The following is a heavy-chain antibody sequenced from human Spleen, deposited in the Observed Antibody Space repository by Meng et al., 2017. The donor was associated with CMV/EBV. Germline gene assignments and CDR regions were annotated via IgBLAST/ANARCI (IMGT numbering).Heavy chain of an antibody. CDR3: ARVIEYSIGGGGFDP. Sequence: GGYITTYSYYWTWIRQDPGKGLEWIGYISYSGNTYYNPSLTSRLTISMDTSKNQFSLKLTSVTAADVAVYYCARVIEYSIGGGGFDPWGQGTLVTVSS. V-gene: IGHV4-31*02. D-gene: IGHD6-25*01. J-gene: IGHJ5*02. CDR1: GGYITTYSYY. CDR2: ISYSGNT.